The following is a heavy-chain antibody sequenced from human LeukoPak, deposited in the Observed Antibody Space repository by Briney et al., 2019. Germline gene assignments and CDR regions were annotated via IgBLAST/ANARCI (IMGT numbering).Heavy chain of an antibody. CDR1: GGTFSSYA. CDR3: ARARDYYYYGMDV. Sequence: ASVTVSCKASGGTFSSYAISWVRQAPGQGLEWMGGIIPIFGTANYAQKFQGRVTITADESTSTAYMELSSLRSEDTAVYYCARARDYYYYGMDVWGQGTTVTVSS. J-gene: IGHJ6*02. CDR2: IIPIFGTA. V-gene: IGHV1-69*13.